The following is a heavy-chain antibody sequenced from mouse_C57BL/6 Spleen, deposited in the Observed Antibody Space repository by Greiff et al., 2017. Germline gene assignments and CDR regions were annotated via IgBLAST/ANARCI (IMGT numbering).Heavy chain of an antibody. CDR2: IYPGSGST. D-gene: IGHD1-1*01. J-gene: IGHJ3*01. CDR3: ARNYYGSSYLTFAY. Sequence: QVQLQQSGAELVKPGASVKMSCKASGYTFTSYWITWVKQRPGQGLEWIGDIYPGSGSTNYNEKFKSKATLTVDTSSSTAYMQLSSLTSEDSAVYYCARNYYGSSYLTFAYWGQGTLVTVSA. CDR1: GYTFTSYW. V-gene: IGHV1-55*01.